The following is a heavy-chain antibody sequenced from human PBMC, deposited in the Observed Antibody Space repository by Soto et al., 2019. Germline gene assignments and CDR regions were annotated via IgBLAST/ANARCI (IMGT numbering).Heavy chain of an antibody. CDR3: TTDGGRCPVGYYYYYGMDV. Sequence: EVQLVESGGGLVKPGGSLRLSCAASGFTFSNAWMNWVRQAPGKGLEWVGRIKSKTDGGTTDYAAPVKGRFTSSRDDSKNTLYLQMNSLKTEDTAVYYCTTDGGRCPVGYYYYYGMDVWGQGTTVTVSS. J-gene: IGHJ6*02. V-gene: IGHV3-15*07. CDR2: IKSKTDGGTT. D-gene: IGHD2-15*01. CDR1: GFTFSNAW.